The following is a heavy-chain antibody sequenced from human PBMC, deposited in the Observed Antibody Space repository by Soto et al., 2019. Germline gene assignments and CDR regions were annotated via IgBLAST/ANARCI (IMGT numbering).Heavy chain of an antibody. CDR2: ISGSGGST. V-gene: IGHV3-23*01. CDR3: AKEDCSSTSCSWEVDAFDI. J-gene: IGHJ3*02. D-gene: IGHD2-2*01. CDR1: GFTFSSYA. Sequence: GGSLRLSCAASGFTFSSYAMSWVRQAPGKGLEWVSAISGSGGSTYYADSVKGRFTISRDNSKNTLYLQMNSLRAEDTAVYYCAKEDCSSTSCSWEVDAFDIWGQGTMVTVSS.